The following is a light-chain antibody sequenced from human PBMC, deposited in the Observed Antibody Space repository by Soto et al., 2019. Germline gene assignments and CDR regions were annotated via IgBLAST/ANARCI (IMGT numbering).Light chain of an antibody. V-gene: IGKV1-8*01. CDR3: QQYYSYPQT. Sequence: AIRMTQSPSSLSASTGDRVTITCRASQGISSHLAWYQQKPGKAPKLLIYAASTLQSGVPSRFSGSGSGTDFTLTISCLQSEDFAAYYCQQYYSYPQTFGQGTKVDFK. CDR1: QGISSH. J-gene: IGKJ1*01. CDR2: AAS.